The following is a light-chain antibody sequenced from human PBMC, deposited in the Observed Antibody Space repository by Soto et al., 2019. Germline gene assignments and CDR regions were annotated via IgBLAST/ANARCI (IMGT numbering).Light chain of an antibody. CDR3: QQYKNGWT. V-gene: IGKV3-15*01. CDR2: GAS. CDR1: QSVSSSY. J-gene: IGKJ1*01. Sequence: EIVLPQSPGTLSLSPGERATLSCRASQSVSSSYLAWYQQKPGQAPRLLIYGASTRATGFPAKLSGGGSGTEFTLTISSLQSEDFAIYYCQQYKNGWTFGQGTKVDI.